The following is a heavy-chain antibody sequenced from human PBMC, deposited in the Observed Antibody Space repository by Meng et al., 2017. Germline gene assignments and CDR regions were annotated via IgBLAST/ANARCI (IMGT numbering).Heavy chain of an antibody. D-gene: IGHD6-13*01. CDR1: GFTFSSYA. J-gene: IGHJ4*02. CDR2: ISSSSSYI. CDR3: ASGLIAAAAANTNDY. V-gene: IGHV3-21*01. Sequence: GESLKISCAASGFTFSSYAMSWVRQAPGKGLEWVSSISSSSSYIYYADSVKGRFTISRDNAKNSLYLQMNSLRAEDTAVYYCASGLIAAAAANTNDYWGQGTLVTVSS.